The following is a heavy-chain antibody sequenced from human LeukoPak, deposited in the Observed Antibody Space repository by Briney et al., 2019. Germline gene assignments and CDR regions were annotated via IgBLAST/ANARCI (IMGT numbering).Heavy chain of an antibody. V-gene: IGHV4-39*01. J-gene: IGHJ4*02. D-gene: IGHD2-2*01. CDR2: IYYSGST. CDR3: ARHRDIVVVPAASPIGY. Sequence: SETLSLTCTVAGGSISSSSYYWGWIRQPPGKGLEWIGSIYYSGSTYYNPSLKSRVTISVDTSKNQFSLKLSSVTAADTAVYYCARHRDIVVVPAASPIGYWGQGTLVTVSS. CDR1: GGSISSSSYY.